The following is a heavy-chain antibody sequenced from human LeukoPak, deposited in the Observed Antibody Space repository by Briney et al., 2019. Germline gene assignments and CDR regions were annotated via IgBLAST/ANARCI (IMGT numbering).Heavy chain of an antibody. CDR1: GYTFTSYG. Sequence: EASVKVSCKASGYTFTSYGISWVRQAPGQGLEWMGWISAYNGNTNYAQKLQGRVTMTTDTSTSTAYMELSSLRSEDTAVYYCARGKGYQLLYYYMDVWGKGTTVTVSS. J-gene: IGHJ6*03. CDR3: ARGKGYQLLYYYMDV. D-gene: IGHD2-2*01. CDR2: ISAYNGNT. V-gene: IGHV1-18*01.